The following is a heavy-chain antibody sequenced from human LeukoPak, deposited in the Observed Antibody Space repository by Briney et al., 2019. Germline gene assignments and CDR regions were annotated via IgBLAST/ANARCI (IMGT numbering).Heavy chain of an antibody. D-gene: IGHD2-21*02. V-gene: IGHV4-39*07. Sequence: SETLSLTCTVSGGSISSSNYYWGWLRQPPGKGLEYIGSIYYSGSTYYNPTLKSRVTISVDTSKNQFSLKLSSVTAADTAVYYCARAPYCGGDCYNWYFDLWGRGTLVTVSS. J-gene: IGHJ2*01. CDR2: IYYSGST. CDR1: GGSISSSNYY. CDR3: ARAPYCGGDCYNWYFDL.